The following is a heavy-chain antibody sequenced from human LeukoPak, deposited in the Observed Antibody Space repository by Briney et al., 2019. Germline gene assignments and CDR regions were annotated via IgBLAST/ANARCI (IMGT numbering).Heavy chain of an antibody. Sequence: XMYXVRQAPGKGLEWVANIKQDGSAKPYVDSVKGRFTISRDNAKNSLFLQMNSLRVEDTAVYYCARDNGWSADFWGQGTLVTVSS. CDR1: X. CDR2: IKQDGSAK. D-gene: IGHD2-15*01. CDR3: ARDNGWSADF. J-gene: IGHJ4*02. V-gene: IGHV3-7*03.